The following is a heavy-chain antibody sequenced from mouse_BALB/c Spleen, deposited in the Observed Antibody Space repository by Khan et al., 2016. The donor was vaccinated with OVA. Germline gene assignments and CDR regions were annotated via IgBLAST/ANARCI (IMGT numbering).Heavy chain of an antibody. Sequence: QVQLKQSGPGLVQPSQSLSITCTVSGFSLTNFGVHWVRQSPGKGLEWLGVIWSGVSTDYNAAFKSRLSISKDNSKSQVFFKMNSLQANDKATYYWARREYLMTWFAYWGQGTLVTVSA. CDR1: GFSLTNFG. V-gene: IGHV2-2*02. CDR3: ARREYLMTWFAY. J-gene: IGHJ3*01. CDR2: IWSGVST.